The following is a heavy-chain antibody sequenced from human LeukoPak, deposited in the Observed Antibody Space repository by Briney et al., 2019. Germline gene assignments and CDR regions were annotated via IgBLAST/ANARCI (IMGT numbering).Heavy chain of an antibody. V-gene: IGHV3-74*01. CDR2: INGDGRNI. CDR1: GFTFSSYW. CDR3: AKDAVGATAYYFDY. D-gene: IGHD1-26*01. Sequence: PGGSLRLSCVASGFTFSSYWMHWVREDPRKGLVWVSRINGDGRNINYADSVRGRFTISRDNAKNTLYLQMNSLRAEDTAVYYCAKDAVGATAYYFDYWGQGTLVTVSS. J-gene: IGHJ4*02.